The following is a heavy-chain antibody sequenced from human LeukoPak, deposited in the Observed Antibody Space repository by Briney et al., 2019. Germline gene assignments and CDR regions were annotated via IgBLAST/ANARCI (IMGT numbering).Heavy chain of an antibody. CDR1: GFTFSSYA. V-gene: IGHV3-23*01. Sequence: PGGSLSLSCAASGFTFSSYAMSWIRQAPGKGLEWISAISGSGGSTYYAASVRGRFTISRDNYKTTLYLQMNSLTAEDADVYYCAKDRRQYSSTPGHFDYWGQGTLVTVSS. CDR2: ISGSGGST. J-gene: IGHJ4*02. D-gene: IGHD6-13*01. CDR3: AKDRRQYSSTPGHFDY.